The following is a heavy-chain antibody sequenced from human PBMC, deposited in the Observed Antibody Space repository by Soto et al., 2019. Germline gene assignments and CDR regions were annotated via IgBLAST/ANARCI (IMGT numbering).Heavy chain of an antibody. V-gene: IGHV4-39*07. D-gene: IGHD1-1*01. Sequence: SETLSLTCTVSGGSISSSSYCWGWIHKPPGKGLEWMGRIYHGGSTYYNPSLKSRVTISIDKSKNQLSLDLTSVTAADTAFYYCARDHKSGDSWSFDYWGQGILVTVSS. J-gene: IGHJ4*02. CDR1: GGSISSSSYC. CDR2: IYHGGST. CDR3: ARDHKSGDSWSFDY.